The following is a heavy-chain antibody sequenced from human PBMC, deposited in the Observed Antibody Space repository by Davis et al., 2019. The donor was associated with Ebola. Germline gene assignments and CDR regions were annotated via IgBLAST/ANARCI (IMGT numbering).Heavy chain of an antibody. Sequence: PGGSLRLSCVASGFIFSSYSMNWVRQAPGKGLEWVSYISYISGTIYFADSVKGRFTISRDIAKNSLYLQMNNLRDEDTAVYYCARGSDKDGFDYWGQGTLVTVSS. J-gene: IGHJ4*02. CDR1: GFIFSSYS. CDR3: ARGSDKDGFDY. V-gene: IGHV3-48*02. CDR2: ISYISGTI. D-gene: IGHD2-15*01.